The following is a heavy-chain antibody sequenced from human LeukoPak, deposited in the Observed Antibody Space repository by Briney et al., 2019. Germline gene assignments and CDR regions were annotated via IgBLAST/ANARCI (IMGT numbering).Heavy chain of an antibody. D-gene: IGHD5-12*01. Sequence: GRSLRLSCAASRFTFNSYAMSWVRQAPGKGLEWVSVIGGSNGITFYVGSVKGRFTISRDNSKDTLYLQMNSLRAEDTAVYYCARNENSGWGYFDYWGQGTLVTVSS. J-gene: IGHJ4*02. V-gene: IGHV3-23*01. CDR1: RFTFNSYA. CDR2: IGGSNGIT. CDR3: ARNENSGWGYFDY.